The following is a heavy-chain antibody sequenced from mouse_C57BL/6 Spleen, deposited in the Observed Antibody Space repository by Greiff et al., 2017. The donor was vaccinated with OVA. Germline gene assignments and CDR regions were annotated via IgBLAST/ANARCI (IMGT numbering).Heavy chain of an antibody. J-gene: IGHJ4*01. V-gene: IGHV1-53*01. CDR1: GYTFTSYW. D-gene: IGHD1-1*01. CDR3: ARARYYGSSYDYYAMDY. CDR2: INPSNGGT. Sequence: QVQLQQSGAELVKPGASVKISCKASGYTFTSYWMHWVKQRPGQGLEWIGNINPSNGGTNYNEKFKSKATLTVDKSSSTAYMQLSSLTSEDSAVYYCARARYYGSSYDYYAMDYWGQGTSVTVSS.